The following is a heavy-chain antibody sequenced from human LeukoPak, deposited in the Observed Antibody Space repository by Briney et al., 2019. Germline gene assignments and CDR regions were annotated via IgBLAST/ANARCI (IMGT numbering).Heavy chain of an antibody. CDR1: AFTFSSYA. Sequence: GGSLRLSCAASAFTFSSYAMSWVRQAPGKGLEWLSAISGGGGSTFYADSVKGRFTISRDNSKNTLYLQVNSLRAEDTAVYYCAKERSWIQLWYYFDYWGQGTLVTVSS. J-gene: IGHJ4*02. CDR2: ISGGGGST. V-gene: IGHV3-23*01. CDR3: AKERSWIQLWYYFDY. D-gene: IGHD5-18*01.